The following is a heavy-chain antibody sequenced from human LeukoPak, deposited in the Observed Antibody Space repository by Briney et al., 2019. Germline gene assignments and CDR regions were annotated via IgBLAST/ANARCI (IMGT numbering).Heavy chain of an antibody. CDR3: ARDGTTHYYDSSGYYPA. D-gene: IGHD3-22*01. CDR1: GFTFSSYW. CDR2: IKQDGSEK. V-gene: IGHV3-7*01. J-gene: IGHJ5*02. Sequence: PGGSLRLSCAASGFTFSSYWMSWVRQAPGKGLEWVANIKQDGSEKYYVDSVKGRFTISRDNAKNSLYPQMNSLRAEDTAVYYCARDGTTHYYDSSGYYPAWGQGTLVTVSS.